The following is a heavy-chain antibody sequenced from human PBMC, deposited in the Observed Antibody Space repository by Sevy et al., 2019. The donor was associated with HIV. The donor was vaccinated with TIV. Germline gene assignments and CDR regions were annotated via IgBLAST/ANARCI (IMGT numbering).Heavy chain of an antibody. J-gene: IGHJ4*02. CDR1: GFTVNDKY. D-gene: IGHD6-19*01. V-gene: IGHV3-66*02. Sequence: GGSLRLSCAISGFTVNDKYIIWVRQAPGKGLEWASVIFNSGSTYYADSAKGRFTISRDNSKNTVDLQMNSVRAEDTAVYYCVSLFLSYRSGWSYFDYWGQGTLVTVSS. CDR2: IFNSGST. CDR3: VSLFLSYRSGWSYFDY.